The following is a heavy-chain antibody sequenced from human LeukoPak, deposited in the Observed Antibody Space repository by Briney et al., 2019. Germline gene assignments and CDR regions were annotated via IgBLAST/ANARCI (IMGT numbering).Heavy chain of an antibody. Sequence: ASVKVSCKVSGYTLTELSMHWVRQAPGKGLEWMGGFDPEDGETIYAQKFQGRVTMTRDTSTSTVYMELSSLRSEDTAVYYCASPSSSWPIPYYYGMDVWGQGTTVTVSS. CDR3: ASPSSSWPIPYYYGMDV. V-gene: IGHV1-24*01. CDR2: FDPEDGET. CDR1: GYTLTELS. D-gene: IGHD6-13*01. J-gene: IGHJ6*02.